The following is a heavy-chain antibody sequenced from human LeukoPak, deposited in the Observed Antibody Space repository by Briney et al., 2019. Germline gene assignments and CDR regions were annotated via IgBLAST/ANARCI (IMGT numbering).Heavy chain of an antibody. V-gene: IGHV3-74*01. CDR3: VVGGSPDY. D-gene: IGHD2-15*01. Sequence: GGSLRLSCAASGLAFSAYKMHWVRQAPRKGLVWVSRISTDGYTTDYADFVQGRFTASRDNTKNTWSLEMNSLRAEDTAVYYCVVGGSPDYWGQGTLVTVSS. CDR2: ISTDGYTT. CDR1: GLAFSAYK. J-gene: IGHJ4*02.